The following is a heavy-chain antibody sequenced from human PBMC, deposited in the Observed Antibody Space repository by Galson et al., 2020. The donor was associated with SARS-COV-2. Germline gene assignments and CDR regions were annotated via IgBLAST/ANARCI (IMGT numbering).Heavy chain of an antibody. CDR3: ARPITGSYFSSFDY. CDR1: GFTFSSYA. CDR2: ISYDGSNK. J-gene: IGHJ4*02. V-gene: IGHV3-30*04. D-gene: IGHD1-26*01. Sequence: GGSLRLSYAASGFTFSSYAMHWVRQAPGKGLEWVAVISYDGSNKYYADSVKGRFTISRDNSKNTLYLQMNSLRAEDTAVYYCARPITGSYFSSFDYWGQGTLVTVSS.